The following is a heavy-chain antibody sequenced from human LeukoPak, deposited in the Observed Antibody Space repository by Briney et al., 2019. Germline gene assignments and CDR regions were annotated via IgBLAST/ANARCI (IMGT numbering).Heavy chain of an antibody. D-gene: IGHD6-19*01. J-gene: IGHJ6*02. V-gene: IGHV1-2*02. CDR3: ARDRAVAGPSYYYYYGMDV. CDR2: INPNSGGT. CDR1: GYTFTGYY. Sequence: ASVKVSCKASGYTFTGYYMHWVRQAPGQELEWMGWINPNSGGTNYAQKFQGRVTMTRDTSISTAYMELSRLRSDDTAVYYCARDRAVAGPSYYYYYGMDVWGQGTTVTVSS.